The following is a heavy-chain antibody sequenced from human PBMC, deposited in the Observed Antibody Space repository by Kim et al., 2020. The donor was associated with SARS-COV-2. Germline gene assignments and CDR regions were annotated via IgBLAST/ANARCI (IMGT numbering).Heavy chain of an antibody. D-gene: IGHD2-2*01. CDR1: GFTFSSYG. Sequence: GGSLRLSCAASGFTFSSYGMHWVRQAPGKGLEWVAVISYDGSNKYYADSVKGRFTISRDNSKNTLYLQMNSLRAEDTAVYYCAKDAMYCSSTSCYLGPPTFQHWGQGTLVTVSS. J-gene: IGHJ1*01. CDR2: ISYDGSNK. CDR3: AKDAMYCSSTSCYLGPPTFQH. V-gene: IGHV3-30*18.